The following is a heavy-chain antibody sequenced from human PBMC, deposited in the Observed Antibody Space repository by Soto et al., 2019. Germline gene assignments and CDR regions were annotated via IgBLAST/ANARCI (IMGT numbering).Heavy chain of an antibody. Sequence: EVQLLESGGGLVQPGGSLRLSCAASGFTFSSYAMSWVRQAPGKGLEWVSAISGSGGSTYYADSVKGRFTISRDNSKNTLDLQMNSLRAEGTAVYYCAKGMVRDVGDFDYGGQGTLVTVSS. CDR3: AKGMVRDVGDFDY. V-gene: IGHV3-23*01. CDR1: GFTFSSYA. D-gene: IGHD2-8*01. J-gene: IGHJ4*02. CDR2: ISGSGGST.